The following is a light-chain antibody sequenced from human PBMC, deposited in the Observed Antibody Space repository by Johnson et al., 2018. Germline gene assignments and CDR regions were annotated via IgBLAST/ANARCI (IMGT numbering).Light chain of an antibody. J-gene: IGLJ1*01. V-gene: IGLV1-51*02. CDR1: SSNIGNNY. CDR3: GTWDSSLSAGNG. CDR2: ENN. Sequence: QSVLTQPPSVSAAPGQKVTISCSGSSSNIGNNYVSWYQQLPGTAPKLLIYENNKRPSGIPDRFSGSKSGTSATLGITGLQTGYEADYYCGTWDSSLSAGNGFGTGNKVTVL.